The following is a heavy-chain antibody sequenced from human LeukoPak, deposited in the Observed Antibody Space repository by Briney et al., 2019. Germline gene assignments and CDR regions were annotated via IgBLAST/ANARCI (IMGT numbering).Heavy chain of an antibody. D-gene: IGHD2-2*01. V-gene: IGHV4-31*03. Sequence: PSQTLSLTCTVSGGSISSGGYYWSWIRQHPGKGLEWIGYIYYSGSTYYNPSLKGRVTISVDTSKNQLSLKLSSVTAADTAVYYCARACSSTSCYATLDYWGQGTLVTVSS. CDR2: IYYSGST. J-gene: IGHJ4*02. CDR3: ARACSSTSCYATLDY. CDR1: GGSISSGGYY.